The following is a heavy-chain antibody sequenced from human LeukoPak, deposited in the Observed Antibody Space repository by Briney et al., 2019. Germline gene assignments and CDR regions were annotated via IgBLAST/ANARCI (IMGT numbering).Heavy chain of an antibody. V-gene: IGHV1-18*01. CDR2: ISAYNGNT. CDR3: ARVVGSLYYYDSRGYYFDY. Sequence: ASVKVSCKASGYTFTSYGISWVRQAPGQGLEWMGWISAYNGNTNYAQKLQGRVTMTTDTSTSTAYMELRSLRSADTAVYYCARVVGSLYYYDSRGYYFDYWDQGTLVTASS. J-gene: IGHJ4*02. D-gene: IGHD3-22*01. CDR1: GYTFTSYG.